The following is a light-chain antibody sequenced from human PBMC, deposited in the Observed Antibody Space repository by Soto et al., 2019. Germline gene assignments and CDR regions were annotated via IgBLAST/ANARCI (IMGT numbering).Light chain of an antibody. CDR2: DVS. Sequence: ALTQPRSASGSPGQSITISCTGTSSDVGGYSYVSWYQQHPAKAPKLIIFDVSKRPSGVPNRFSGSKSGNTASLTISGLRAEDEADYYCCSYVGRNTYVFGTGTKVTVL. CDR1: SSDVGGYSY. J-gene: IGLJ1*01. V-gene: IGLV2-11*01. CDR3: CSYVGRNTYV.